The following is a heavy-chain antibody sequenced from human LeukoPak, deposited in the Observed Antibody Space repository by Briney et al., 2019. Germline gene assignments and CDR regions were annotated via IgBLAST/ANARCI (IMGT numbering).Heavy chain of an antibody. CDR3: AALIIGRPFDY. V-gene: IGHV3-7*03. J-gene: IGHJ4*02. CDR1: GFTFSTYW. CDR2: IKQDGSEK. Sequence: PGGSLRLSCAASGFTFSTYWMTWVRQAPGKGLEWVANIKQDGSEKYYEDSMKGRFTISRDNAKSSLYLQMKSLRAEDTAVYYCAALIIGRPFDYWGQGTLVIVSS. D-gene: IGHD1-26*01.